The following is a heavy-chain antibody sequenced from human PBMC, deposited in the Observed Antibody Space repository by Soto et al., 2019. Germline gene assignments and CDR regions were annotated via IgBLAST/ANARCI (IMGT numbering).Heavy chain of an antibody. D-gene: IGHD6-13*01. CDR3: ARGWLATGGSLSYMDV. Sequence: EVQLVESGGGLEQPGGSLRLSCAASGFTFSSYDMHWVRQATGKGLEWVSAIGTAGDTYYPGSVKGRFTISRENAKNSLYLQMNSLRAGDTALYYCARGWLATGGSLSYMDVWGKGTTVTVSS. V-gene: IGHV3-13*01. CDR2: IGTAGDT. J-gene: IGHJ6*03. CDR1: GFTFSSYD.